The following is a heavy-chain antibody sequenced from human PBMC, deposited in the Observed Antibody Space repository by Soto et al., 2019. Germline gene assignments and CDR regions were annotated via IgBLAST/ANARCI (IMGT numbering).Heavy chain of an antibody. CDR3: ARGRYYYDSSGYAFDY. V-gene: IGHV1-69*06. J-gene: IGHJ4*02. CDR1: GDTFSSYA. Sequence: GASVKVSCKASGDTFSSYAISWVRQAPGQGLEWMGGIIPIFGTANYAQKFKGRVTITADKSTSTAYMELISLRSEDTAMYYCARGRYYYDSSGYAFDYWGQGTQVTVSS. CDR2: IIPIFGTA. D-gene: IGHD3-22*01.